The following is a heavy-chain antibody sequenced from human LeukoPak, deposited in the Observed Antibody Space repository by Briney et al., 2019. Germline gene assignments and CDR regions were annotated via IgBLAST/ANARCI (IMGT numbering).Heavy chain of an antibody. CDR2: IHHSGST. CDR3: AGSIAAGGVDY. D-gene: IGHD6-13*01. Sequence: PSETLSLTCIVSGYSISSGYYWGWIRQPPGKGLEWIGNIHHSGSTYYNPSLKSRVTISVDTSKNQFSLKLTSVTAADTAVYYCAGSIAAGGVDYWGQGTLVAVSS. V-gene: IGHV4-38-2*02. J-gene: IGHJ4*02. CDR1: GYSISSGYY.